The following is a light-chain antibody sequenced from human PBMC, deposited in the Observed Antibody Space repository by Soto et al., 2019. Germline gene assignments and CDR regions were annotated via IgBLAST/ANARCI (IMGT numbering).Light chain of an antibody. CDR3: QQYNSYSPAT. V-gene: IGKV1-5*01. Sequence: DIQMTQSPSMLSASVGDRVTIACRASQSIRRWLAWYQQKPGKAPKLLIFDASTLESGVPSRFSGRGSETEFTLTISSLQPDDFATYDGQQYNSYSPATFGQGTKVEI. J-gene: IGKJ1*01. CDR1: QSIRRW. CDR2: DAS.